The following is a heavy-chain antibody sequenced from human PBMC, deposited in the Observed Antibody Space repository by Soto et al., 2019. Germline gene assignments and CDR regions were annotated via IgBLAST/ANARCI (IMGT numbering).Heavy chain of an antibody. V-gene: IGHV4-39*01. CDR2: IYYSGST. J-gene: IGHJ2*01. D-gene: IGHD2-2*01. Sequence: QLQLQESGPGLVKPSETLSLTCTVSGGSISSSSYYWGWIRQPPGKGLEWIGSIYYSGSTYYNPSLKSRVTISVDTSKTQFSLKLSSVTAADTAVYYCAYVVVPAAMYLTWYFDLWGRGTLVTVSS. CDR3: AYVVVPAAMYLTWYFDL. CDR1: GGSISSSSYY.